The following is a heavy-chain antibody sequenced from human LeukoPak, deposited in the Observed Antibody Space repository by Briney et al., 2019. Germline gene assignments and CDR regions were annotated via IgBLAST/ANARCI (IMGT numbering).Heavy chain of an antibody. V-gene: IGHV3-30*14. Sequence: GRSLRLSCAASGFTFSSYAMHWVRQAPGKGLEWVAVISYDGSNKYYADSVKGRFTISRDNSKNTLYLQMNSLRPEDTAVYYCASAYGGHSDYWGQGPLVTVSS. D-gene: IGHD4/OR15-4a*01. CDR1: GFTFSSYA. CDR2: ISYDGSNK. CDR3: ASAYGGHSDY. J-gene: IGHJ4*02.